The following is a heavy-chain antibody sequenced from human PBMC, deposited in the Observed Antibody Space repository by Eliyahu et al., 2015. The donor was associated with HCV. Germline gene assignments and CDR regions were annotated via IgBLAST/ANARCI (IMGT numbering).Heavy chain of an antibody. D-gene: IGHD3-10*01. CDR1: GGSISSGRHY. CDR3: ARDYXRSGSQNWFDP. V-gene: IGHV4-31*03. J-gene: IGHJ5*02. Sequence: QLQLQESGPGLVKPSQTLSXXCTXXGGSISSGRHYWTWIRQHPGKGLEWIGCXYYSGSTYYNPSLKSRVTISVDTSKNQFSLKLSSVTAADTAVYYCARDYXRSGSQNWFDPWGQGTLVTVSS. CDR2: XYYSGST.